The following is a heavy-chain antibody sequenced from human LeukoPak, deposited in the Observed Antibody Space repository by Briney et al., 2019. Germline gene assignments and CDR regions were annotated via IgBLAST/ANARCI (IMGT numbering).Heavy chain of an antibody. CDR2: IYYSGST. CDR3: ARMGSGSYYWFDY. V-gene: IGHV4-59*04. J-gene: IGHJ4*02. CDR1: GGPISSYY. Sequence: PSETLSLTCTVSGGPISSYYWSWIRQPPGKGLEWIGNIYYSGSTYYNPSLKSRVTISVDTSKNQFSLKLTSVTAADTAVYYCARMGSGSYYWFDYWGQGTLVTVSS. D-gene: IGHD1-26*01.